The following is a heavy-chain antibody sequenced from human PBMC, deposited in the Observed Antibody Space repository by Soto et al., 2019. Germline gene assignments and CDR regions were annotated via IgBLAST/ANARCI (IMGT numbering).Heavy chain of an antibody. CDR1: GFSFRTYG. CDR2: IWYDGSKE. J-gene: IGHJ4*02. CDR3: AREQGGSYCSGGTCYPKGLGY. Sequence: QVQLVESGGGVVQPGRSLRLSCAASGFSFRTYGMHWVRQAPGKGLEWVAVIWYDGSKEYYADSVKGRFTISRDNSKNTLYLQMNSLTAEDTAVYYCAREQGGSYCSGGTCYPKGLGYWGQGTPVTVSS. D-gene: IGHD2-15*01. V-gene: IGHV3-33*01.